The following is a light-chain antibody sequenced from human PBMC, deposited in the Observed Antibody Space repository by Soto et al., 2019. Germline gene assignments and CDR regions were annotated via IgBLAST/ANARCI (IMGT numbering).Light chain of an antibody. CDR3: QQYNNWPRAT. CDR2: RAS. CDR1: QSINSN. V-gene: IGKV3-15*01. J-gene: IGKJ4*01. Sequence: EIVMTQSPATLSLSPGERATLSCRASQSINSNLAWYQQKPGQAPRLFIFRASSRATGLPARFSASGSGTDFNLTISSLQSEDFAVYYCQQYNNWPRATFGGGTKVDIK.